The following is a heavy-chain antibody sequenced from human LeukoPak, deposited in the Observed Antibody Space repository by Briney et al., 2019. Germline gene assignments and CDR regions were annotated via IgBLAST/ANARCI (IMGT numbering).Heavy chain of an antibody. CDR2: TSGSGCNT. CDR1: GFTLRSYD. D-gene: IGHD5-12*01. J-gene: IGHJ4*02. V-gene: IGHV3-23*01. CDR3: AKEYSGYDFDY. Sequence: GGSLRLSCAASGFTLRSYDMSWVRQAPGKGLEWVAATSGSGCNTYYADSVKGRFTISRDNSKNTLYLQMNSLRAEDTAVYYCAKEYSGYDFDYWGQGTLVTVSS.